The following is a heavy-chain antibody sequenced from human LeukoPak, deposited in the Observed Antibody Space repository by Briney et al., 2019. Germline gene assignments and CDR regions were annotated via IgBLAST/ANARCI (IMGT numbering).Heavy chain of an antibody. Sequence: ASVKVSCKASGYTFTSYGISWVRQAPGQGLEWMGWISAYNGNTNCAQKLQGRVTMTTDTSTSTAYVELRSLRSDDTAVYYCARTAYDFWSGYYRLNWFDPWGQGTLVTVSS. CDR2: ISAYNGNT. V-gene: IGHV1-18*01. D-gene: IGHD3-3*01. CDR1: GYTFTSYG. J-gene: IGHJ5*02. CDR3: ARTAYDFWSGYYRLNWFDP.